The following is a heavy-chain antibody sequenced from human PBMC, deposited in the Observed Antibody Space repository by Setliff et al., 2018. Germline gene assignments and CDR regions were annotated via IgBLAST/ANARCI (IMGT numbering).Heavy chain of an antibody. V-gene: IGHV1-2*02. CDR1: GYTFIGHY. J-gene: IGHJ4*02. CDR3: ARDFIWGGLTGPDY. CDR2: INPNNGET. D-gene: IGHD3-9*01. Sequence: ASVKVPCKASGYTFIGHYMHWVRQAPGEGLEWMGWINPNNGETKFAQKFQGRVTLARDTSLKTHYMELSNLTSDDTAIYYCARDFIWGGLTGPDYWGQGTLVTVS.